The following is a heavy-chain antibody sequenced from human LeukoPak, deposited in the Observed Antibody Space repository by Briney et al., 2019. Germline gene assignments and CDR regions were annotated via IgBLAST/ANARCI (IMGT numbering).Heavy chain of an antibody. CDR2: IYPSGNT. J-gene: IGHJ4*02. Sequence: SETLSLTCTVSGDSISNSRHYWSWIRQPAGNGLEWIGRIYPSGNTNYNPSLKSRATISLDTSKNQFSLNLKSVTAADTAMYYCARDGVVTMELDFWGQGTLVTVSS. D-gene: IGHD3-3*01. V-gene: IGHV4-61*02. CDR1: GDSISNSRHY. CDR3: ARDGVVTMELDF.